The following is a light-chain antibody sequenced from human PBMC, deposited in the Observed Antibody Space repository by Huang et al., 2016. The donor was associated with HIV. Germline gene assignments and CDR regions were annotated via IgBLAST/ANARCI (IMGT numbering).Light chain of an antibody. J-gene: IGKJ1*01. CDR3: QQYNYWPPWT. Sequence: EIVMTQSPATLSVSPGERATFSCRTSQSVRINLAWYQQKPGQAPRLLIYGASTRATGIPARFSGSGSGTEFTLTISSLQSEDFAVYYCQQYNYWPPWTFGQGTKVEIK. V-gene: IGKV3D-15*01. CDR1: QSVRIN. CDR2: GAS.